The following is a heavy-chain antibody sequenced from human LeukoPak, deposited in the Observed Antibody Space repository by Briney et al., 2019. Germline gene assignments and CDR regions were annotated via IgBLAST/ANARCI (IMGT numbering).Heavy chain of an antibody. CDR2: IYYSGST. CDR1: GGSISSGGYY. V-gene: IGHV4-31*03. J-gene: IGHJ3*02. D-gene: IGHD3-10*01. CDR3: ARVNIMVRGGPGAFDI. Sequence: SETLSLTCTVSGGSISSGGYYWSWIRQHPGKGLEWIGYIYYSGSTYYNPSLKSRVTISVDTSKNQFSLKLSPVTAADTAVYYCARVNIMVRGGPGAFDIWGQGTMVTVSS.